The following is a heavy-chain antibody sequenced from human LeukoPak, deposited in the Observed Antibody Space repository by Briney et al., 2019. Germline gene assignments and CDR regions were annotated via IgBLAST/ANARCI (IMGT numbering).Heavy chain of an antibody. CDR2: IYYSGST. CDR1: GGSISSYY. D-gene: IGHD5-12*01. J-gene: IGHJ4*02. V-gene: IGHV4-59*08. CDR3: ARIRRGLVATIREAYFDY. Sequence: SETLSLTCTVSGGSISSYYWSWIRQPPGKGLEWIGYIYYSGSTNYNPSLKSRVTISVDTSKNQFSLKLSSVTAADTAVYYCARIRRGLVATIREAYFDYWGQGTLVTVSS.